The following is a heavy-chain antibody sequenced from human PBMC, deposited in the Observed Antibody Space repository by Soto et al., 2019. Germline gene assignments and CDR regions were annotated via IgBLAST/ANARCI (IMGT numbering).Heavy chain of an antibody. J-gene: IGHJ5*02. Sequence: KVSCKASGLSFSSSAIQWVRQAPGQRLEWIGGIVPVFSNTHYAQKFQGRVTITGDESTSTAYMELSSLRPEDTAVYYCASSDGYCSSTSCYAFGRVDPWG. CDR1: GLSFSSSA. CDR3: ASSDGYCSSTSCYAFGRVDP. V-gene: IGHV1-69*01. CDR2: IVPVFSNT. D-gene: IGHD2-2*01.